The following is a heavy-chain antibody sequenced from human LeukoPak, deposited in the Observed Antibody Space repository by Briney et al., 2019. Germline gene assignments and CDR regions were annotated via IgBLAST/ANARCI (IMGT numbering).Heavy chain of an antibody. CDR3: ARHELSSNCFDP. Sequence: SETLSLTCTVSGGSISSSYYWGWIRQPPGKGLEWTGSIYYSGSTYYNPSLKSRVTTSVDTSKKQFSLKLSSVTAADTAVYYCARHELSSNCFDPWGQGTLVTVSS. D-gene: IGHD2/OR15-2a*01. CDR1: GGSISSSYY. CDR2: IYYSGST. V-gene: IGHV4-39*01. J-gene: IGHJ5*02.